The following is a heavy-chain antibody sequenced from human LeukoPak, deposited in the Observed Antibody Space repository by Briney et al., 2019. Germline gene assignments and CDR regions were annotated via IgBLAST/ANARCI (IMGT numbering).Heavy chain of an antibody. Sequence: SVKVSCKASGFTFTSSAMQWVRQARGQRLEWIGWIVVGSGNTNYAQKFQERVTITRDMSTSTAYMELSSLRSEDTAVYYCAKSTGPGSSYYFDYWGQGTLVTVSS. J-gene: IGHJ4*02. CDR3: AKSTGPGSSYYFDY. V-gene: IGHV1-58*02. CDR2: IVVGSGNT. D-gene: IGHD6-6*01. CDR1: GFTFTSSA.